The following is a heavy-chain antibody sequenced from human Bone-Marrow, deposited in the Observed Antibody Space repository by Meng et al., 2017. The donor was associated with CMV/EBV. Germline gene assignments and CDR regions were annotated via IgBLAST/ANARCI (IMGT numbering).Heavy chain of an antibody. J-gene: IGHJ5*02. V-gene: IGHV2-5*01. D-gene: IGHD2-15*01. CDR3: AHMTRLGVAARRHNWFDP. Sequence: WIRQPPGKALQWLALIYWNDDKRYSASLKSRLTITKGTSKNQVVLTMTNMDPVDTATYYCAHMTRLGVAARRHNWFDPWGQGTLVTVSS. CDR2: IYWNDDK.